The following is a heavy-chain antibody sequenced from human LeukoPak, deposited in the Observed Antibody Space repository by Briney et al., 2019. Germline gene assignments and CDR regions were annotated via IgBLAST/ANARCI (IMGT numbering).Heavy chain of an antibody. J-gene: IGHJ1*01. V-gene: IGHV4-4*07. Sequence: SETLSLTCTVSGGSIRSYYWIWVRQPAGKGLEWIGRFHTGGSTYYNPSLKSRVTMSVDTSKNQFSLKLSSVTAADTAVYYCARGDNDYGDYEYFQHWGQGTLVTVSS. CDR1: GGSIRSYY. CDR2: FHTGGST. D-gene: IGHD4-17*01. CDR3: ARGDNDYGDYEYFQH.